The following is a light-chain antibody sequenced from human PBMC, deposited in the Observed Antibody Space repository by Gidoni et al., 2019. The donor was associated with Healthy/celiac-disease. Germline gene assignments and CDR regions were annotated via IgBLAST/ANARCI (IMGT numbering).Light chain of an antibody. CDR1: QSVSSN. CDR2: GAS. V-gene: IGKV3-15*01. Sequence: QCSATLSVSPGERATLSCRASQSVSSNLAWYQQKPGQAPRLLIYGASTRATGIPARFSGSGSGTEFTLTISSLQSEDFAVYYCQQYNNWPPITFGQGTRLEIK. J-gene: IGKJ5*01. CDR3: QQYNNWPPIT.